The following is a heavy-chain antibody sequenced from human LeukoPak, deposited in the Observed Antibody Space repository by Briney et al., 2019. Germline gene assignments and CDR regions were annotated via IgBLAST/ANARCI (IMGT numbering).Heavy chain of an antibody. Sequence: SETLSLTCSVSGASFSTNYWSWIRQPPGRGLEWIGYVFDSGSTNYNPSLKSRVTISVDTSKNQFSLKLSSVTAADTAVYYCARGGYCSSTSCSDYFDYWGQGTLVTVSS. CDR1: GASFSTNY. J-gene: IGHJ4*02. CDR3: ARGGYCSSTSCSDYFDY. CDR2: VFDSGST. D-gene: IGHD2-2*01. V-gene: IGHV4-59*12.